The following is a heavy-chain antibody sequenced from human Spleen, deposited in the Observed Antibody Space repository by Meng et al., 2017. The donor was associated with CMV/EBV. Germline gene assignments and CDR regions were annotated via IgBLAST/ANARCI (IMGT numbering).Heavy chain of an antibody. CDR2: ISWNRGRI. CDR3: AKDVLGYSYGYVDYYYGMDV. Sequence: GGSLRLSCAASGFSFDDYAMHWVRQAPGKGLEWVSGISWNRGRIGYVDSVKGRFTISRDNAKNSLYLQMNSLRAEDTALYYCAKDVLGYSYGYVDYYYGMDVWGQGTTVTVSS. V-gene: IGHV3-9*01. CDR1: GFSFDDYA. J-gene: IGHJ6*02. D-gene: IGHD5-18*01.